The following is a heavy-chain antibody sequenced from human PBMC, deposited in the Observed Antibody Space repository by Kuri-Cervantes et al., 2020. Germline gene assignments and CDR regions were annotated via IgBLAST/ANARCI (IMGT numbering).Heavy chain of an antibody. Sequence: GGSLRLSCAASGFTVSSNYMGWVRQAPGKGLEWVSVIYSGGSTYYADSVKGRFTISRDNSKNTLYLQVNSLRAEDTAVYYCARDPPLVGGFDYWGQGTLVTVSS. CDR1: GFTVSSNY. V-gene: IGHV3-53*01. D-gene: IGHD1-26*01. CDR3: ARDPPLVGGFDY. J-gene: IGHJ4*02. CDR2: IYSGGST.